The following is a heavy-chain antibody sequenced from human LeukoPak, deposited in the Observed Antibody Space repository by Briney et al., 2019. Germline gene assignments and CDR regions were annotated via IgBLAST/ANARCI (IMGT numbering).Heavy chain of an antibody. CDR1: GFTFSSYG. V-gene: IGHV3-33*01. CDR2: IWYDGSNK. CDR3: ARDSELANY. Sequence: GGSLRLSCAASGFTFSSYGMHWVRRAPGKGLEWVAVIWYDGSNKYYADSVKGRFTISRDNSKNTLYLQMNSLRAEDTAVYYCARDSELANYWGQGTLVTVSS. J-gene: IGHJ4*02. D-gene: IGHD6-6*01.